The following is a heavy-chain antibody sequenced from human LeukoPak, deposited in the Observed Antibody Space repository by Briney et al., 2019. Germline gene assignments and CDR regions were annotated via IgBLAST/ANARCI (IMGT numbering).Heavy chain of an antibody. D-gene: IGHD3-16*02. CDR3: ARRRVMITFGGVIVIPGGFDP. CDR1: GGSFSGYY. CDR2: INHSGST. J-gene: IGHJ5*02. V-gene: IGHV4-34*01. Sequence: TSETLSLTCAVYGGSFSGYYWSWIRQPPGKGLEWIGEINHSGSTNYNPSLKSRVTISVDTSKNQFSLKLSSVTAADTAVYYCARRRVMITFGGVIVIPGGFDPWGQGTLVTVSS.